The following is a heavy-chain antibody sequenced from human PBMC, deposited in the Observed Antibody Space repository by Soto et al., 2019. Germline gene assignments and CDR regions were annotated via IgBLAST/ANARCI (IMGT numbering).Heavy chain of an antibody. CDR2: INPNGGST. CDR1: GYTFTTYY. V-gene: IGHV1-46*01. J-gene: IGHJ3*02. D-gene: IGHD3-16*01. CDR3: ARDPLPSVAGPVGLPAVI. Sequence: QVRLVQSGAEVKKPGASVTVSCRASGYTFTTYYLHWVRQAPGQGLEWMGIINPNGGSTTYSQHCQGRTTWTGDPPANPVYMGWGGLPPEDTAVYSCARDPLPSVAGPVGLPAVIWGQGHWSPSHQ.